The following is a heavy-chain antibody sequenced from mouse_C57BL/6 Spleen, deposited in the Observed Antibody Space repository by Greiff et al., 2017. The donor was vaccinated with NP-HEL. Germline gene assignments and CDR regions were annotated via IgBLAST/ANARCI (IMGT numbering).Heavy chain of an antibody. CDR1: GYTFTSYW. CDR3: ARGYYYGSSYGEDYFDY. D-gene: IGHD1-1*01. CDR2: IYPGSGST. V-gene: IGHV1-55*01. J-gene: IGHJ2*01. Sequence: QVQLQQPGAELVKPGASVKMSCKASGYTFTSYWITWVKQRPGQGLEWIGDIYPGSGSTNYNEKFKSKATLTVDTSSSTAYMQLSSLTSEDSAVYYRARGYYYGSSYGEDYFDYWGQGTTLTVSS.